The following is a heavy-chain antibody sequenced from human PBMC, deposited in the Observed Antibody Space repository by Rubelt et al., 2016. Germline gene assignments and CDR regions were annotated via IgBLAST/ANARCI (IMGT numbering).Heavy chain of an antibody. CDR1: GASINNHQW. J-gene: IGHJ4*02. D-gene: IGHD6-19*01. CDR3: ARGVGSSGWYRYDY. V-gene: IGHV4-4*02. Sequence: QVHLQESGPGLVKPSGTLSLTCLISGASINNHQWWTWVRQPPGKGPEWIGQIYHSGGTNYNPSLRIGVTKSVDISKNRSSRSRTSVTAADTAVYYGARGVGSSGWYRYDYWGQGTLVTVSS. CDR2: IYHSGGT.